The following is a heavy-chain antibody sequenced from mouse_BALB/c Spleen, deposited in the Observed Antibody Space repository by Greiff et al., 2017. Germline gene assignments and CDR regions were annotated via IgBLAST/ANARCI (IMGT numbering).Heavy chain of an antibody. V-gene: IGHV1-4*02. CDR2: INPSSGYT. D-gene: IGHD1-1*01. CDR3: ARWGYYGSSFDY. J-gene: IGHJ2*01. CDR1: GYTFTSYT. Sequence: QVQLKQSAAELARPGASVKMSCKASGYTFTSYTMHWVKQRPGQGLEWIGYINPSSGYTEYNQKFKDKTTLTADKSSSTAYMQLSSLTSEDSAVYYCARWGYYGSSFDYWGQGTTLTVSS.